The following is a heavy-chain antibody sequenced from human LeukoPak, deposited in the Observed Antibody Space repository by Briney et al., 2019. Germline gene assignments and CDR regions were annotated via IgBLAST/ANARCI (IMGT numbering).Heavy chain of an antibody. J-gene: IGHJ4*02. D-gene: IGHD3-22*01. CDR2: INSDGTTK. CDR3: ARGYNYRFEN. Sequence: GGSLRLSCAASGFTVNTYRMHWVRQGPGKGLVWVSHINSDGTTKNYADSVRGRFIISKDNAKNTLYLEMNNLRAEDTGLYYCARGYNYRFENWGQGTQVIVAS. V-gene: IGHV3-74*01. CDR1: GFTVNTYR.